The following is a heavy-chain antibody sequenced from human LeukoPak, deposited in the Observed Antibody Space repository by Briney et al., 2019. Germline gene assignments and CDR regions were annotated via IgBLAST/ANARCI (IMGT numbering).Heavy chain of an antibody. V-gene: IGHV1-46*01. D-gene: IGHD3-16*01. CDR3: ARDREEGGYYYYGMDV. CDR1: GYTFTSYY. CDR2: INPSGGST. Sequence: VASVKVSCKASGYTFTSYYMHWVRQAPGQGLEWMGIINPSGGSTSYAQKFQGRVTMTRDTSTSTVHMELSSLRSEDTAVYYCARDREEGGYYYYGMDVWGQGTTVTVSS. J-gene: IGHJ6*02.